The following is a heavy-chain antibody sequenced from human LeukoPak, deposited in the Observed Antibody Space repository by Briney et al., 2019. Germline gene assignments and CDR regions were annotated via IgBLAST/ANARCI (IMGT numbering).Heavy chain of an antibody. J-gene: IGHJ6*03. D-gene: IGHD3-10*01. CDR1: GYTFTGYY. V-gene: IGHV1-2*02. CDR2: INPNGGGT. Sequence: ASVKVSCKASGYTFTGYYMHWVRQAPGQGLEWMGWINPNGGGTNYAQKFQGRVTMTRNTSISTAYMELSSLRSEDTVVYYCARGSQLTYYYGSGSYYYYYYTDVWGKGTTVTISS. CDR3: ARGSQLTYYYGSGSYYYYYYTDV.